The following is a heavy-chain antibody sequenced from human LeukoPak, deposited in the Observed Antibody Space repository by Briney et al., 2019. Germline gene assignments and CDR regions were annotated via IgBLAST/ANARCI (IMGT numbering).Heavy chain of an antibody. CDR3: ARSSTYYYDSSGYYTIDY. V-gene: IGHV1-18*01. Sequence: ASVKVSCKASGYTFTSYGISWVRQAPGQGLEWMGWISAYNGNTNYAQKFQGRVTMTRDTSISTAYMELSRLRSDDTAVYYCARSSTYYYDSSGYYTIDYWGQGTLVTVSS. J-gene: IGHJ4*02. CDR2: ISAYNGNT. D-gene: IGHD3-22*01. CDR1: GYTFTSYG.